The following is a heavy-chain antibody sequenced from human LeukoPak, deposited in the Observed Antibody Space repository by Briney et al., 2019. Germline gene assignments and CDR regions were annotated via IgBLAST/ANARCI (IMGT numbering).Heavy chain of an antibody. CDR1: GGSISSGGYY. Sequence: SETLSLTCTVSGGSISSGGYYWTWIRQHPGKALEWIGYIYYTGSTYYNPSLKSRATISLDTSENQFSLNLSSVTAADTAVYYCSRGPGGDWFDPWGQGTLVTVSS. CDR2: IYYTGST. V-gene: IGHV4-31*03. J-gene: IGHJ5*02. CDR3: SRGPGGDWFDP. D-gene: IGHD2-8*02.